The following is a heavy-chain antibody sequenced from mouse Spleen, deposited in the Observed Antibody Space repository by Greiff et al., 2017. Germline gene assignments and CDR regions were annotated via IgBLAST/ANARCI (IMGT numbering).Heavy chain of an antibody. CDR3: ARPPTSYWYFDV. Sequence: EVQRVESGGGLVQPGGSLSLSCAASGFTFTDYYMSWVRQPPGKALEWLGFIRNKANGYTTEYSASVKGRFTISRDNSQSILYLQMNALRAEDSATYYCARPPTSYWYFDVWGAGTTVTVSS. CDR2: IRNKANGYTT. CDR1: GFTFTDYY. D-gene: IGHD6-1*01. J-gene: IGHJ1*01. V-gene: IGHV7-3*01.